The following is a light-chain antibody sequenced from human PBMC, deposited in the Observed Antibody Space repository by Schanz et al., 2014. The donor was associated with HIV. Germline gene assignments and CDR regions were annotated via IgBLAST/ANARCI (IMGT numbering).Light chain of an antibody. CDR1: QTVSNN. J-gene: IGKJ1*01. V-gene: IGKV3-15*01. Sequence: EIVMTQSPGTLSVSPGERATLSCRASQTVSNNLAWYQQKPGQAPRLLIYGASTRVTGIPARFSGSGSGTDFTLTISRLETEDFAVYSCQHYGSSRPWTFGQGTKVEIK. CDR3: QHYGSSRPWT. CDR2: GAS.